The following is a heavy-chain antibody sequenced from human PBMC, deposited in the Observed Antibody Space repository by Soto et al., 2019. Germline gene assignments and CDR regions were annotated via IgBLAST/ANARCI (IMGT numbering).Heavy chain of an antibody. CDR1: GYTFTGYY. CDR2: INPNSGGT. D-gene: IGHD1-26*01. Sequence: QVQLVQSGAEVKKPGASVKVSCKASGYTFTGYYMHWVRQAPGQGLEWMGWINPNSGGTNYAQKFQGWVNMTRDTSISTAYMELSRLRSDDTAVYYCARLVGATAWAFDIWGQGTMVTVSS. V-gene: IGHV1-2*04. CDR3: ARLVGATAWAFDI. J-gene: IGHJ3*02.